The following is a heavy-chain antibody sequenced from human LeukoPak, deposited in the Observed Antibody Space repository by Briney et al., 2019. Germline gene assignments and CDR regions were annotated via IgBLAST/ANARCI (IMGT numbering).Heavy chain of an antibody. CDR1: GGSISSGGYY. J-gene: IGHJ4*02. Sequence: SQTLSLTCTVSGGSISSGGYYWSWIRQHPAKGLEWIGYISYSGSTYYNPSLKSRVTISVDTSKNQFSLKLSSVTAADTAVYYCAREVSGNFDYWGQGTLVTVSS. CDR3: AREVSGNFDY. CDR2: ISYSGST. V-gene: IGHV4-31*03.